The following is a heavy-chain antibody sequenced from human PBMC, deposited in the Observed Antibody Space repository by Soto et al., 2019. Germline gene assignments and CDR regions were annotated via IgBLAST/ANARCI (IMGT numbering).Heavy chain of an antibody. CDR1: GYTFTRYA. Sequence: QVQLVQSGAEEKKPGASVKVSCKASGYTFTRYAMHWVRQAPGQRLEWMGWINAGNGNTKYSQKFQGRVTITRDTSASTAYMELSSLRSEDTALYYCARGSGYYYWDDYWGQGTLVTVSS. D-gene: IGHD3-22*01. CDR2: INAGNGNT. J-gene: IGHJ4*02. V-gene: IGHV1-3*05. CDR3: ARGSGYYYWDDY.